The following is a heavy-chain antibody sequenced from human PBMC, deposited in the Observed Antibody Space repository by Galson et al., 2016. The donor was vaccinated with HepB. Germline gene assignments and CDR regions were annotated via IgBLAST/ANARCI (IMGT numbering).Heavy chain of an antibody. CDR1: GFSVSSYA. Sequence: SLRLSCAASGFSVSSYALSWVRQPPGKGLEWVSTISGSGDKTYYIDSVKGRFTISRDNSKDTPYLQMHSRRAADTAVYYCAKDGVRSGYSYFDYWGRGTLVTVSS. J-gene: IGHJ4*02. D-gene: IGHD5-12*01. V-gene: IGHV3-23*01. CDR3: AKDGVRSGYSYFDY. CDR2: ISGSGDKT.